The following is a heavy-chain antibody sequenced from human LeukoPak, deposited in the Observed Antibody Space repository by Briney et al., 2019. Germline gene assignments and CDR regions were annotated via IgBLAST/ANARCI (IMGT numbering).Heavy chain of an antibody. V-gene: IGHV3-21*01. CDR1: GFIFSSYW. D-gene: IGHD4-17*01. CDR2: ISHGNTYI. CDR3: ARGDYGDYVGPDS. J-gene: IGHJ4*02. Sequence: GGSLRLSCAASGFIFSSYWMTWVRQAPGKGLEWVSSISHGNTYIYYAQSVEGRFTISRDNAKNSLYLQMNSLRAEDSAVYYCARGDYGDYVGPDSWGQGTLVTVSS.